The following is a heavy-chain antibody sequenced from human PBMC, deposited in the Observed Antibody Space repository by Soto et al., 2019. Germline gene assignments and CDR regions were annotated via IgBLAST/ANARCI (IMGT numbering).Heavy chain of an antibody. Sequence: GGSLRLSCAASGFIFSSYAMSWVRQAPGEGLEWVSAISGSGGSTYYADSVKGRFTISRDNSKNTLYLQMNSLRAEDTAVYYCAKALLGNTMVRGVIQTPAQNRWGQGTMVTVSS. J-gene: IGHJ3*01. V-gene: IGHV3-23*01. D-gene: IGHD3-10*01. CDR3: AKALLGNTMVRGVIQTPAQNR. CDR2: ISGSGGST. CDR1: GFIFSSYA.